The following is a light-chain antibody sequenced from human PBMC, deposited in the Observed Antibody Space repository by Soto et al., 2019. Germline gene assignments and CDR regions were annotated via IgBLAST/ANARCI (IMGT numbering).Light chain of an antibody. J-gene: IGLJ1*01. CDR2: GNS. CDR1: TIDVDSSNY. Sequence: QSVLTQPRSVSGSPGQSVTISCTGPTIDVDSSNYVSWYQQHPGTAPKLLIYGNSNRPSGVPDRFSGSKSGTSASLAITGLQAEDEADYYCQSYDSSLSGSYVFGTGTKVTVL. V-gene: IGLV1-40*01. CDR3: QSYDSSLSGSYV.